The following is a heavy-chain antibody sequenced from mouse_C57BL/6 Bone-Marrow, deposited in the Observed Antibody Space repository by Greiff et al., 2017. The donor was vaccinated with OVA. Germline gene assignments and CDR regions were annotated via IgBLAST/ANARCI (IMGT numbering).Heavy chain of an antibody. CDR3: ARRCGRWYFDV. CDR1: GYTFTDHT. J-gene: IGHJ1*03. V-gene: IGHV1-78*01. Sequence: VQVVESDAELVKPGASVKISCKVSGYTFTDHTIHWMKQRPEQGLEWIGYIYPRDGSTKYHEKFKGKATLTADKSASTAYMQLNSLKSEDSAVYFCARRCGRWYFDVWGTGTTVTVSS. CDR2: IYPRDGST.